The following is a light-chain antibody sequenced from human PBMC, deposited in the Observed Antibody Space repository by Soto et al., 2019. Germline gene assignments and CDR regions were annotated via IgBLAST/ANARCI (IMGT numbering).Light chain of an antibody. CDR1: QSISSW. CDR2: DAS. J-gene: IGKJ3*01. Sequence: DIQMTQSPSTLSASVGDRVTITCRASQSISSWLAWYQQKPGKAPKLLIYDASSLESGDPSRFSGSGSGTEFTLTISSLQPDDFATYYCQQYNSDPFSFGPGTKLDI. V-gene: IGKV1-5*01. CDR3: QQYNSDPFS.